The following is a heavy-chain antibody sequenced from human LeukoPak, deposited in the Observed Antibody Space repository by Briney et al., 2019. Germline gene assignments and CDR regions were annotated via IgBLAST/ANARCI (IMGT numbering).Heavy chain of an antibody. CDR2: IKQDGSDK. J-gene: IGHJ4*02. Sequence: PGGSLRLSCGASRFTFTKYWMPWVRQAPGKGLEWVGNIKQDGSDKNYMDSVKGRFTISRDNAKNTLYLQMNSLRAEDTAVYYCARERDYWGQGTLVTVSS. CDR1: RFTFTKYW. V-gene: IGHV3-7*01. CDR3: ARERDY.